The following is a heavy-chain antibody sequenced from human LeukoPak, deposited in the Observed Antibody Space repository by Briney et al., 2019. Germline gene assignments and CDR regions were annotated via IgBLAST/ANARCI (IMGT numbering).Heavy chain of an antibody. D-gene: IGHD1-26*01. CDR3: ASLLVGATGNDY. CDR1: GGSISSGGYY. Sequence: PSETLSLTCTVSGGSISSGGYYWSWIRQPPGKGLEWIGEINHSGSTNYNPSLKSRVTISVDTSKNQFSLKLSSVTAADTAVYYCASLLVGATGNDYWGQGTLVTVSS. J-gene: IGHJ4*02. V-gene: IGHV4-39*07. CDR2: INHSGST.